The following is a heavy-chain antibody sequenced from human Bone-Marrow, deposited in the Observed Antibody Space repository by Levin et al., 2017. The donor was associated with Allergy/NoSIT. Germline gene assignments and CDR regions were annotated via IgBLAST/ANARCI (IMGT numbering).Heavy chain of an antibody. V-gene: IGHV1-18*01. J-gene: IGHJ4*02. CDR1: GYTFTDYG. Sequence: KISCKASGYTFTDYGISWVRQAPGQGLEWMGWINNNNGKTHYAQKFQGRVTMTTDTSTNTAYMELRSLRSDDTAVYYCARGFDCWGQGAPVTVSS. CDR3: ARGFDC. CDR2: INNNNGKT.